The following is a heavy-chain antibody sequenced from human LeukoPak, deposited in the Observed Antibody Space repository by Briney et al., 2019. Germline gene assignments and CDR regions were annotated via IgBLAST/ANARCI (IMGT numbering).Heavy chain of an antibody. CDR1: GFTFSSYG. CDR3: AKNSGGTCYSHLDY. CDR2: ISGGGGST. D-gene: IGHD2-15*01. J-gene: IGHJ4*02. Sequence: PGGSLRLSCAASGFTFSSYGMTWVRQAPGKGLEWVSGISGGGGSTYYEDSVKGRFTISRDNSKNTLYLQMNSLRAEDTAVYYCAKNSGGTCYSHLDYWGQGTLVTVSS. V-gene: IGHV3-23*01.